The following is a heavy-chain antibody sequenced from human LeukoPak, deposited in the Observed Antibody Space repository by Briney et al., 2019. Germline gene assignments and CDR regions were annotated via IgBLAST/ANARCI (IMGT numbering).Heavy chain of an antibody. CDR1: GGTFSSYP. J-gene: IGHJ4*02. CDR3: ARSPTGFGSHFDY. D-gene: IGHD1-26*01. CDR2: IIPIFGTA. V-gene: IGHV1-69*13. Sequence: SVKVSCKASGGTFSSYPISWVRQAPGQGLEWMGGIIPIFGTANYAQKFQGRVTITADESTSTAYMELSSLRSEDTAVYYCARSPTGFGSHFDYWGQGTLVTVSS.